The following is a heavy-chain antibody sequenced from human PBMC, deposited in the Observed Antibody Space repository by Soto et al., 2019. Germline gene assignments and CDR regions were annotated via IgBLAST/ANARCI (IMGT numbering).Heavy chain of an antibody. J-gene: IGHJ4*02. Sequence: VSGPTLVNPTQTLTLTCTFSGFSLSTSGVGVGWIRQPPGKALEWLALIYWDDDKRYSPSLKSRLTITKDTSKNQVVLTMTNMDPVDTATYYCAHRQNPGYDFWSGYPSDFDYWGQGTLVTVSS. CDR2: IYWDDDK. CDR1: GFSLSTSGVG. V-gene: IGHV2-5*02. D-gene: IGHD3-3*01. CDR3: AHRQNPGYDFWSGYPSDFDY.